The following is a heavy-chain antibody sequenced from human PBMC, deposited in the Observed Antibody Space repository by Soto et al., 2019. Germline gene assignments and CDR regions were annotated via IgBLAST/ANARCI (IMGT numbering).Heavy chain of an antibody. CDR3: ARGSSIAGLYYGMDV. D-gene: IGHD6-6*01. CDR2: NYYSGIT. CDR1: GGSISRGGYY. V-gene: IGHV4-31*03. Sequence: SETLSLTCTVSGGSISRGGYYWTWIRQHPGKGLEWIGYNYYSGITYYNPSLKSRVTISLDTSKNQFSLKLSSVTAADPAVYYCARGSSIAGLYYGMDVWGQGTRVTVS. J-gene: IGHJ6*02.